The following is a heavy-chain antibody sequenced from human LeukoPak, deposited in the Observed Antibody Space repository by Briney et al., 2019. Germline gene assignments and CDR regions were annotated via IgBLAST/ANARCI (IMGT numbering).Heavy chain of an antibody. D-gene: IGHD1-14*01. J-gene: IGHJ6*02. CDR2: ISAYNGNT. CDR1: GYTFTSYY. V-gene: IGHV1-18*04. Sequence: ASVKVSCKASGYTFTSYYMHWVRQAPGQGLEWMGWISAYNGNTNYAQKLQGRVTMTTDTSTSTAYMELRSLRSDDTAVYYCARPSGPHYYYYGMDAWGQGTTVTVSS. CDR3: ARPSGPHYYYYGMDA.